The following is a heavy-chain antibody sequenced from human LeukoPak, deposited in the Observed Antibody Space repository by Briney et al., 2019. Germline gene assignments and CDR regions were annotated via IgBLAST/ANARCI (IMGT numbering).Heavy chain of an antibody. D-gene: IGHD3-22*01. CDR3: ARRGYSDSSGYDY. CDR1: GFTFSSYS. CDR2: ISSSSSTI. J-gene: IGHJ4*02. Sequence: GGSLRLSCAASGFTFSSYSMNWVRQAPGKGLEWVSYISSSSSTIYYADSLMGRSTISRDNAKNSLYLQINSLRAEDTAIYYCARRGYSDSSGYDYWGQGTLVTVSS. V-gene: IGHV3-48*04.